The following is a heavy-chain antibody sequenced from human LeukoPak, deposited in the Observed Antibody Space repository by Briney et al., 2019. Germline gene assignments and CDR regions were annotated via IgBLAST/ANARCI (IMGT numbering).Heavy chain of an antibody. Sequence: GGSLRLSCAASGFTFSSYSMNWVRQAPGKGLEWVSSISSSSSYIYYADSVKGRFTISRDNAKNSLYLQMNSLRAEDTAVYYCASGEGYDILTGYQSDYWGQGTLVTVSS. CDR2: ISSSSSYI. CDR3: ASGEGYDILTGYQSDY. CDR1: GFTFSSYS. J-gene: IGHJ4*02. V-gene: IGHV3-21*01. D-gene: IGHD3-9*01.